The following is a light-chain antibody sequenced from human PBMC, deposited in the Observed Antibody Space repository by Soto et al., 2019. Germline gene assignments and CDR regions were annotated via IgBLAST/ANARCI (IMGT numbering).Light chain of an antibody. CDR3: CSYAGSSTYV. J-gene: IGLJ1*01. CDR1: SSDVGNYNL. V-gene: IGLV2-23*02. CDR2: EVS. Sequence: QSVLTQPASVSGSPGQSITISCTGTSSDVGNYNLVSWYQQHPGKAPKLMIYEVSKRPSGVSNRFSGSKSGNTASLTIFGLQPEDEADYYCCSYAGSSTYVFGTGTKVTVL.